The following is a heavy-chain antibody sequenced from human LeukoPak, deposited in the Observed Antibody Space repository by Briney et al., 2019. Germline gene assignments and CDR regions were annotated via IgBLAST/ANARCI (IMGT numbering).Heavy chain of an antibody. D-gene: IGHD6-19*01. CDR3: ARVYSSGWCFDY. Sequence: ASVKVSCKASGYTFTGYGISWVRQAPGQGLEWMGWISAYNGNTNYAQKLQGRVTMTTDTSTSTAYMELRSLRSDDTAVYYCARVYSSGWCFDYWGQGTLVTVSS. J-gene: IGHJ4*02. V-gene: IGHV1-18*01. CDR1: GYTFTGYG. CDR2: ISAYNGNT.